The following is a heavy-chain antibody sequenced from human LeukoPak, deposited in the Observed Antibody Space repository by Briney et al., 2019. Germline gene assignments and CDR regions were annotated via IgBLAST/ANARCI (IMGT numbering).Heavy chain of an antibody. J-gene: IGHJ5*02. V-gene: IGHV4-34*01. CDR3: ASSTSYNWFDP. CDR2: INHSGST. Sequence: MTSETLSLTCAVYGGSFSGYYWSWIRQPPGKGLEWIGEINHSGSTNYNPSLKSRVTISVDTSKNQFSLKLSSVTAADTAVYYCASSTSYNWFDPWGQGTLVTVSS. D-gene: IGHD2-2*01. CDR1: GGSFSGYY.